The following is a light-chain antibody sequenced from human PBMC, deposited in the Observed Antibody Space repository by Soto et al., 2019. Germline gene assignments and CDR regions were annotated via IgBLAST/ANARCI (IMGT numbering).Light chain of an antibody. CDR3: QQYNSYWT. CDR1: QSISSW. Sequence: DIQMTQSPSTLSASVGDRVTITCRASQSISSWLAWYQQKPGKAPKLLIYDASSLKSGVPSRFSGSGSGTEFTLTLSSLQPDDFATYYCQQYNSYWTFGQGTKVDNK. J-gene: IGKJ1*01. V-gene: IGKV1-5*01. CDR2: DAS.